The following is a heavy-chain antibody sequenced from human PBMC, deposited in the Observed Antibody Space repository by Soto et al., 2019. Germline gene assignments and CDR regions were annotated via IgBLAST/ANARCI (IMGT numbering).Heavy chain of an antibody. CDR3: ARGHYYDFWSGYYTPPGYYFDY. V-gene: IGHV4-61*01. J-gene: IGHJ4*02. D-gene: IGHD3-3*01. Sequence: QVQLQESGPGLVKPSETLSLTCTVSGGSVSSGSYYWSWIRQPPGKGLEWIGYIYYSGSTNYNPSLKSRVTISVDTSKNQFSLTLSSVTAADTAVYYCARGHYYDFWSGYYTPPGYYFDYWGQGTLVTVSS. CDR2: IYYSGST. CDR1: GGSVSSGSYY.